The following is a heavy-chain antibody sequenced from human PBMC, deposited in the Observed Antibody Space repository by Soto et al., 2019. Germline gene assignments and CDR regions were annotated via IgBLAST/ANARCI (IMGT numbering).Heavy chain of an antibody. V-gene: IGHV3-23*01. Sequence: GGSLRLSCAASGFTFSSYAMSWVRQAPGKGLEWVSAISGSGGSTYYADSVKDRFTISRDNSKNTLYLQMNSLRAEDTAVYYCAKEGGRYCSSTSCYRGAFDIWGQGTMVTVSS. CDR1: GFTFSSYA. D-gene: IGHD2-2*02. CDR2: ISGSGGST. J-gene: IGHJ3*02. CDR3: AKEGGRYCSSTSCYRGAFDI.